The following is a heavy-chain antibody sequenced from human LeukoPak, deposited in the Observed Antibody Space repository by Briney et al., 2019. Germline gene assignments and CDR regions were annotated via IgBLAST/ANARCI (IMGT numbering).Heavy chain of an antibody. Sequence: GGSLRLSCAASGFTFGSYGMHWVRQAPGKGLEWVAVIWYDGSDKYYAASVRGRFTISRDISKNTLYLEMNSLRAEDTAVYYCARDLRTRYLDYWGQGTLVTVSS. CDR2: IWYDGSDK. V-gene: IGHV3-33*01. D-gene: IGHD3-9*01. CDR3: ARDLRTRYLDY. CDR1: GFTFGSYG. J-gene: IGHJ4*02.